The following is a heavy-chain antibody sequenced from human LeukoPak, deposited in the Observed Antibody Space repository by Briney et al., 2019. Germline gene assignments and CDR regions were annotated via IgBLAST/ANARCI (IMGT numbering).Heavy chain of an antibody. CDR2: LNQDGSEK. J-gene: IGHJ3*02. D-gene: IGHD6-13*01. CDR1: GFSFSSYW. CDR3: ARGVSWLPGAFDI. Sequence: TGGSLRLSCAVSGFSFSSYWMSWVRQAPGKGLEWVASLNQDGSEKHYVDSGKGRFTISRDNAEKTLCLQMNTLRAEDTAVYYCARGVSWLPGAFDIWDQGTMVTVSS. V-gene: IGHV3-7*01.